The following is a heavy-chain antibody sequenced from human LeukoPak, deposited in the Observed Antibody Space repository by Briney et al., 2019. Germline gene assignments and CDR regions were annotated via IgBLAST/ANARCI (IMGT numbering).Heavy chain of an antibody. CDR3: AELGITMIGGV. Sequence: GGSLRLSCAASGFTFSDNYMTWVRQAPGKGLEWLSYISGNGGVIQYADSVKGRSTISRDNAKKLLYLQMDSLRVEDTAVYYCAELGITMIGGVWGKGTTVTISS. CDR1: GFTFSDNY. CDR2: ISGNGGVI. J-gene: IGHJ6*04. D-gene: IGHD3-10*02. V-gene: IGHV3-11*04.